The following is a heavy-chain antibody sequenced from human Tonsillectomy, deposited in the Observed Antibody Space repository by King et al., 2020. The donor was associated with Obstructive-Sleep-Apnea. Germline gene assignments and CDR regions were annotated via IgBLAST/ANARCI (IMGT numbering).Heavy chain of an antibody. CDR1: GGSISSSSYY. J-gene: IGHJ6*02. CDR2: IYYSGST. D-gene: IGHD1-1*01. Sequence: MQLQESGPGLVKPSETLSLTCTVSGGSISSSSYYWGWIRQPPGKGLEWIGSIYYSGSTYYNPSLKSRVTISVDTSKNQFSLKLSSVTAADTAVYYCASRDWRTHTRLKPRNYGMDVWGQGTTVTVSS. CDR3: ASRDWRTHTRLKPRNYGMDV. V-gene: IGHV4-39*07.